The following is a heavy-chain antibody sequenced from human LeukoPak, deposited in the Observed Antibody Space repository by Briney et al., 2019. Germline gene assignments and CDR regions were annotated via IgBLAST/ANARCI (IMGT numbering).Heavy chain of an antibody. Sequence: PSETLSLTCTVSGGPINNYYWSWIRQPPGKGLEWIGHIYYSGGTNYNPSLKSRVTISVDTSKNQFSLKLSSVTAADTAVYYCARSEGTSVAVFDYWGQGTLVTVSS. D-gene: IGHD6-19*01. CDR1: GGPINNYY. CDR3: ARSEGTSVAVFDY. V-gene: IGHV4-59*08. J-gene: IGHJ4*02. CDR2: IYYSGGT.